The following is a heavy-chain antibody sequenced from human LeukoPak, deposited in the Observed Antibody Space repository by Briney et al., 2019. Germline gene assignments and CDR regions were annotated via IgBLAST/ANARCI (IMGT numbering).Heavy chain of an antibody. Sequence: PSETLSLTCTVSGGSVSSGSYYWSWIRQPPGKGLEWIGYIYYSGSTNYNPSLKSRVTISVDTSKNQFSLKLSSVTAADTAVYYCGRALWFGEPYFDYWGQGTLVTVSS. J-gene: IGHJ4*02. V-gene: IGHV4-61*01. CDR1: GGSVSSGSYY. D-gene: IGHD3-10*01. CDR3: GRALWFGEPYFDY. CDR2: IYYSGST.